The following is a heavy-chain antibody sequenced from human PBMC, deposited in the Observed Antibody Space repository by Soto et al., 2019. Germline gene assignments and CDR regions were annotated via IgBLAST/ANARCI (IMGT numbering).Heavy chain of an antibody. V-gene: IGHV4-31*03. J-gene: IGHJ4*02. CDR3: ARGHWNYAGAHFDY. CDR1: GGSISSGGYY. CDR2: IYYSGST. D-gene: IGHD1-7*01. Sequence: PSETLSLTCTVSGGSISSGGYYWSWIRQHPGKGLEWIGYIYYSGSTYYNPSLKSRVTISVDTSKNQFSLKLSSVTAADTAVYYCARGHWNYAGAHFDYWGQGTLVTVSS.